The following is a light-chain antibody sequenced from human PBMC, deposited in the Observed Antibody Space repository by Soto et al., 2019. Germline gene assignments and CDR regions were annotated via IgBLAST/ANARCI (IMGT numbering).Light chain of an antibody. CDR1: SSDVGGYNY. Sequence: QSALTQPASVSGSPGQSITISCTGTSSDVGGYNYVSWYQQHPGKVPKLMIYDVSNRPSGVSNRFSGSKSDNTASLTISGLQAEDEADYYCSSYTSSSTLVVFGGGTKVTVL. J-gene: IGLJ2*01. CDR3: SSYTSSSTLVV. V-gene: IGLV2-14*01. CDR2: DVS.